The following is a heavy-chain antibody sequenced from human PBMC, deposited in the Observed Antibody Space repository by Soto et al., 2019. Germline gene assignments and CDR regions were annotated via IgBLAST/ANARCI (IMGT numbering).Heavy chain of an antibody. Sequence: SETLSLTCTVSGGSISSYYWGWIRQPPGKGLEWIGSIYYSGSTYYNPSLKSRVTISVDTSKNQFSLKLSSLTAADTAVYYCARHYYYDNSGPGFDPWGQGALVTVSS. V-gene: IGHV4-39*01. D-gene: IGHD3-22*01. CDR3: ARHYYYDNSGPGFDP. J-gene: IGHJ5*02. CDR2: IYYSGST. CDR1: GGSISSYY.